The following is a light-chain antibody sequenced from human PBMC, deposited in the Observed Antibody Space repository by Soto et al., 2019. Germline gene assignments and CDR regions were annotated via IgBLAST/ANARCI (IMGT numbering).Light chain of an antibody. V-gene: IGKV3-11*01. J-gene: IGKJ4*01. CDR2: DAS. Sequence: EIVLTQSPATLSLSPGERATLSCRASQSVSNYLAWFQQKPGQAPRLLIYDASNRATGIPARFSGSGSGTDFTLHISSLEPEDFAVYYCQQRSSWPLLTFGGGTKVEI. CDR3: QQRSSWPLLT. CDR1: QSVSNY.